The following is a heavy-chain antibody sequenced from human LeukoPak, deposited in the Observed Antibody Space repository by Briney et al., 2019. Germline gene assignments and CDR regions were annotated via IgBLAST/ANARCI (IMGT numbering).Heavy chain of an antibody. J-gene: IGHJ3*02. Sequence: PSETLSLTCTVSGGSISSYYWGWIRQPPGKGLEWIGSIYYSGSTYYNPSLKSRVTISVDTSKNQFSLKLSSVTAADTAVYYCAGRFGNYGDDAFDIWGQGTMVTVSS. CDR3: AGRFGNYGDDAFDI. CDR2: IYYSGST. V-gene: IGHV4-39*01. D-gene: IGHD1-7*01. CDR1: GGSISSYY.